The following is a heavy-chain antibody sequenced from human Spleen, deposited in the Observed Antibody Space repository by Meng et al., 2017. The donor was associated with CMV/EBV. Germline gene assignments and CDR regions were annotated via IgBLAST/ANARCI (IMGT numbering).Heavy chain of an antibody. CDR2: ISVYNGNT. CDR1: GYTFITYV. J-gene: IGHJ6*02. V-gene: IGHV1-8*03. Sequence: ASVKVSCKASGYTFITYVINWVRQAPGQGLEWMGWISVYNGNTNYAQKFQGRVTITRNTSISTAYMELSSLRSEDTAVYYCASGGGLGGDYYYYGMDVWGQGTTVTVSS. D-gene: IGHD3-3*01. CDR3: ASGGGLGGDYYYYGMDV.